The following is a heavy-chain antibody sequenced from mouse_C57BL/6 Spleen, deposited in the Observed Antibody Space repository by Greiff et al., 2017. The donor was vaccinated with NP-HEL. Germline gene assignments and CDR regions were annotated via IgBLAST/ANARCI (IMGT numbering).Heavy chain of an antibody. J-gene: IGHJ4*01. CDR2: IDPSDSYT. CDR3: ARPLTGSYAMDY. V-gene: IGHV1-50*01. D-gene: IGHD4-1*01. CDR1: GYTFTSYW. Sequence: QVQLQQPGAELVKPGASVKLSCKASGYTFTSYWMQWVKQRPAQGLEWIGEIDPSDSYTNYNQKFKGKATLTVDTSSSTAYMQLSSLTSEDSAVYYCARPLTGSYAMDYWGQGTSVTVSS.